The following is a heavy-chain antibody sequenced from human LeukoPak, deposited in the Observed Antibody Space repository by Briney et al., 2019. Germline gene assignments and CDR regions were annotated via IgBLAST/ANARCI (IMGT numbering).Heavy chain of an antibody. Sequence: PGGSLRLSCAASGFTFEDYGMSWVRQAPGKGLEWVSGINWNGGSTGYADSVKGRFTISRDNAKNSLYLQMNSLRAEDTALYYCAGDHGGGYSYYFDYWGQGTLVTVSS. CDR1: GFTFEDYG. V-gene: IGHV3-20*04. CDR3: AGDHGGGYSYYFDY. CDR2: INWNGGST. J-gene: IGHJ4*02. D-gene: IGHD4-23*01.